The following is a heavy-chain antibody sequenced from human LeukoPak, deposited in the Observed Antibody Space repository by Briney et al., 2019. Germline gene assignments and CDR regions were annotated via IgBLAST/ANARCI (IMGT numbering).Heavy chain of an antibody. V-gene: IGHV4-39*01. J-gene: IGHJ4*02. Sequence: SETLSLTCTVSGASISGNSFYWGWVRQPPGKGPEWIGNIYYTGITYYNPSLKSRVTISVDTSKNQFSLRLNSVTAADTAIYYCASPGITTFDYWGQGTLVTVSS. D-gene: IGHD3-22*01. CDR1: GASISGNSFY. CDR3: ASPGITTFDY. CDR2: IYYTGIT.